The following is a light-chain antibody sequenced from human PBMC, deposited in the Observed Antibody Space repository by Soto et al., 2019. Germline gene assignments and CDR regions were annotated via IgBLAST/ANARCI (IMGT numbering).Light chain of an antibody. CDR2: EVS. Sequence: QSALTQPASVSGSPGQSITISCTGTSSDVGGYNYVSWYQQHQGKAPKLMIYEVSNRPSGVSNRFSGSKSGNTASLTISGLQAEDEADYYCSSYTSSSTLVFGGGTQLTVL. J-gene: IGLJ3*02. V-gene: IGLV2-14*01. CDR3: SSYTSSSTLV. CDR1: SSDVGGYNY.